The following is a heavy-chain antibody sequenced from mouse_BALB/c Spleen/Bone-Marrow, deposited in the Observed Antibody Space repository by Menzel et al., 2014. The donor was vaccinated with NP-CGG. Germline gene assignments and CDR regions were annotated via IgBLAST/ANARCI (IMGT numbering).Heavy chain of an antibody. CDR3: TKLLRLRKYFDV. V-gene: IGHV5-6-4*01. J-gene: IGHJ1*01. D-gene: IGHD1-2*01. CDR1: GFTLSRYN. Sequence: VQLKESGGGLVKPGGSLKLSCAASGFTLSRYNMSWVRQTPEKRLEWVATISSGGSYTYYLDSVKGRFTIFRDNAENTLYLQMSSLKSEDTAMYYCTKLLRLRKYFDVWGAGTTVTVSS. CDR2: ISSGGSYT.